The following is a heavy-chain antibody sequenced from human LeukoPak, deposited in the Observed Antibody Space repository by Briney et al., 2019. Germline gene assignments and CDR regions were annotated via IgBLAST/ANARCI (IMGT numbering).Heavy chain of an antibody. CDR2: IYYSGST. D-gene: IGHD4-17*01. V-gene: IGHV4-61*01. Sequence: SETLSLTCTVSGGSVSSGSYYWSWIRQPPGKGLEWMGYIYYSGSTNYNPSLKSRVTISVDTSKNQFSLKLSSVTAADTAVYYCARKHWVKYGDYPYYFDYWGQGTLVTVSS. J-gene: IGHJ4*02. CDR3: ARKHWVKYGDYPYYFDY. CDR1: GGSVSSGSYY.